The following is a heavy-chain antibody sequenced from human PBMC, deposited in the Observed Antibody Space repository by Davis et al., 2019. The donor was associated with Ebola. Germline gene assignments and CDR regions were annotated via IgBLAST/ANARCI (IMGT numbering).Heavy chain of an antibody. CDR3: ARGMGFGGVIVIGAFDI. CDR2: IYYSGST. J-gene: IGHJ3*02. Sequence: SETLSLTCTVSGGSISSGGFYWSWIRQPPGKGLEWIGYIYYSGSTNYNPSLKSRVTISVDTSKNQFSLKLSSVTAADTAVYYCARGMGFGGVIVIGAFDIWGQGTMVTVSS. D-gene: IGHD3-16*02. V-gene: IGHV4-61*08. CDR1: GGSISSGGFY.